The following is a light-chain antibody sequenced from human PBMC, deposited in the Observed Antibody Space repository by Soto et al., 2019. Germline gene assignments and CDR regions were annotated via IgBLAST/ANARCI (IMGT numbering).Light chain of an antibody. Sequence: DLQMPQSPPSLSASVGDRVTITCRASQSISTYLNWYQQKPGKAPKLLIYSASNLQSGVPSRFSGSGSETDFTLTISSLQPEDFPTFYCPHSYTTASTFGQGTKVDI. V-gene: IGKV1-39*01. CDR1: QSISTY. CDR3: PHSYTTAST. CDR2: SAS. J-gene: IGKJ1*01.